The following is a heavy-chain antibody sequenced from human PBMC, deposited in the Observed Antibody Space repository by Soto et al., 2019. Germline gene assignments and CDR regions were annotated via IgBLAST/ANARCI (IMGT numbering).Heavy chain of an antibody. D-gene: IGHD2-15*01. J-gene: IGHJ4*02. V-gene: IGHV1-69*12. CDR3: ASREGGYCSGGSCSLDY. Sequence: QVQLVQSGAEVKKPGSSVKVSCKASGGTFSSYAISWVRQAPGQGLEWMGGIIPIFGTANYAQKFQGRVTIHADESTSTAYMELSSQRSEDTAVYYCASREGGYCSGGSCSLDYWGQGTLVTVSS. CDR1: GGTFSSYA. CDR2: IIPIFGTA.